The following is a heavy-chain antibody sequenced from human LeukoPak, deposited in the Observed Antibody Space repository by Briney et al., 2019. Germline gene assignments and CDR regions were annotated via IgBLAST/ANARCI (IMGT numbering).Heavy chain of an antibody. Sequence: ASGTVPCKASAYTFTSYGISWVRQAPGQGLEWMGWISAYNGKTNYAQKLQGRGTMTTDKSTSTAYMELRSLRSDDPGVYYCARDVVRTVYGGNSGRFDYWGQGTLVTVSS. D-gene: IGHD4-23*01. CDR3: ARDVVRTVYGGNSGRFDY. CDR1: AYTFTSYG. J-gene: IGHJ4*02. V-gene: IGHV1-18*01. CDR2: ISAYNGKT.